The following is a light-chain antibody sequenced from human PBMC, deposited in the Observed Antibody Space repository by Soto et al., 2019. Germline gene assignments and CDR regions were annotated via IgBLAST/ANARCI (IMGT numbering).Light chain of an antibody. CDR1: SSNIGAGYD. CDR3: QSYDSGLSADV. Sequence: QSVLTQPPSVSGAPGQKVTISCTGSSSNIGAGYDVHWYEQLPGTAPKLLIYGNSNRPSGVPDRFSGSKSGTSASLAITVLQAEDEADYYCQSYDSGLSADVFGTGTKVT. J-gene: IGLJ1*01. CDR2: GNS. V-gene: IGLV1-40*01.